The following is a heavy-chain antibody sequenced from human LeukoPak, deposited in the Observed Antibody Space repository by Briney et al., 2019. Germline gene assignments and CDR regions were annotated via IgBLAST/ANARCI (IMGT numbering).Heavy chain of an antibody. Sequence: PGGSLRLSCAASGFTFSSYAMSWVRQAPGKGLEWVSAISGSGGSTYYADSVKGRFTISRDNSKNTLYMQMNSLRAEETAVYYCEKATGHYYDSSGAGGALDYWGQGTLVTVSS. V-gene: IGHV3-23*01. D-gene: IGHD3-22*01. CDR3: EKATGHYYDSSGAGGALDY. J-gene: IGHJ4*02. CDR1: GFTFSSYA. CDR2: ISGSGGST.